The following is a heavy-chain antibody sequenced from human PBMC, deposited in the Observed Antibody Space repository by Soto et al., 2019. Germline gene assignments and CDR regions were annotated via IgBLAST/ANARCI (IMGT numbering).Heavy chain of an antibody. D-gene: IGHD3-10*01. CDR1: GFTFSSYG. V-gene: IGHV3-33*01. CDR2: IWYAGSNK. Sequence: QVQLVESGGGVVQPGRSLRLSCAASGFTFSSYGMHWVRQAPGKGLEWVAVIWYAGSNKYYADSVKGRFTISRDNSKNTLYLQMNSLRAEDTAVYYCARELWFGELFLDYYYYGMDVWGQGTTVTVSS. J-gene: IGHJ6*02. CDR3: ARELWFGELFLDYYYYGMDV.